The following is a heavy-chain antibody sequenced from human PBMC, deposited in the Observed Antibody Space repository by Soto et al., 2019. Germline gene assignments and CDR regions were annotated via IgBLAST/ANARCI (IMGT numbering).Heavy chain of an antibody. D-gene: IGHD3-22*01. V-gene: IGHV1-69*01. Sequence: QVQLVQSGAEVKKPGSSVKVSCKASGGTFSSFAITWVRQAPGQGPEWMGVIIPISGTANYAQKFQGRVTITADESTSTAYMEVSSLRSEDTAVYYCARDDYDSSGYYVTWGQGTLVTVSA. CDR3: ARDDYDSSGYYVT. CDR2: IIPISGTA. J-gene: IGHJ4*02. CDR1: GGTFSSFA.